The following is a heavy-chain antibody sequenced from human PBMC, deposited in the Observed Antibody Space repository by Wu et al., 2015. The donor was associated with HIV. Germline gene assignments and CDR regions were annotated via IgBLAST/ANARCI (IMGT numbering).Heavy chain of an antibody. CDR2: IVVGSGNT. CDR3: AKMEDTAMVSPPFDY. CDR1: GFTSTSSA. J-gene: IGHJ4*02. D-gene: IGHD5-18*01. V-gene: IGHV1-58*02. Sequence: QLVQSGPEVKKPGTSVKFSCKASGFTSTSSAMQWVRQARGQRLEWIGWIVVGSGNTNYAQKFQERVTITRDMSTSTAYMELSSLRSEDTAVYYCAKMEDTAMVSPPFDYWGQGTLVTVSS.